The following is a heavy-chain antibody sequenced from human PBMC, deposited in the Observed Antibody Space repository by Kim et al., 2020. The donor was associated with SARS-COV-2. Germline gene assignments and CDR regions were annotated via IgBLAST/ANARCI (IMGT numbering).Heavy chain of an antibody. CDR2: ISYSGST. CDR3: ARSDFSRTTPGDY. D-gene: IGHD2-15*01. J-gene: IGHJ4*02. V-gene: IGHV4-59*13. Sequence: PGKGVEWIGYISYSGSTNYNPSLKSRVTISVDTSKNQFSLKLSSVPAADTAVYYCARSDFSRTTPGDYWGQGTLVTVSS.